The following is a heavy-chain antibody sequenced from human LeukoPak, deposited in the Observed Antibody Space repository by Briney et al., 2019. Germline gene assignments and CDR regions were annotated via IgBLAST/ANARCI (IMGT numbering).Heavy chain of an antibody. J-gene: IGHJ4*02. CDR2: ISGSGGST. CDR1: GFTFSSYA. CDR3: AKDRPDSSGYYYLFDY. Sequence: GGSLRLSCAASGFTFSSYAMSWVRQAPGKGLEWVSAISGSGGSTYYADSVKGRFTISRDNSKNTLYLQMNSLRAEDTAVYYCAKDRPDSSGYYYLFDYWGQGTLVTVSS. D-gene: IGHD3-22*01. V-gene: IGHV3-23*01.